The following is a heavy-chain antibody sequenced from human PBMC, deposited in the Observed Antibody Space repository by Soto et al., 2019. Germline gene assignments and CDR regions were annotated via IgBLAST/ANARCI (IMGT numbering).Heavy chain of an antibody. D-gene: IGHD3-10*01. Sequence: LSLTCTVSCGSLSSGSYYWSWIRQPPGKGLEWIGYIYYSGSTNYNPSLKSRVTISVDTSKNQFSLKLSSVTAADTAVYYCARVFTMVRGVIEFGWFDPWGQGTLVTVSS. CDR1: CGSLSSGSYY. J-gene: IGHJ5*02. CDR2: IYYSGST. CDR3: ARVFTMVRGVIEFGWFDP. V-gene: IGHV4-61*01.